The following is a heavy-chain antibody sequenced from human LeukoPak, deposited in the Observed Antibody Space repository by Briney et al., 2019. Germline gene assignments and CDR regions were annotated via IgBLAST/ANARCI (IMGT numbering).Heavy chain of an antibody. CDR3: ARGPITTRSHFDY. J-gene: IGHJ4*02. CDR2: IIPIFATA. Sequence: ASVKVSCKTSGYIFTDYYIHWVRQAPGQGLEWMGGIIPIFATANYAQKFQGRVTITADESTSTAYMELSSLRSEDTAVYYCARGPITTRSHFDYWGQGTLVTVSS. CDR1: GYIFTDYY. D-gene: IGHD3-22*01. V-gene: IGHV1-69*13.